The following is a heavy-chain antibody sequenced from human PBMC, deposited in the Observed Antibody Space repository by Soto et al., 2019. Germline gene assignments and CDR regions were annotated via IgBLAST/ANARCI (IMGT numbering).Heavy chain of an antibody. CDR1: GGSISSGDYY. V-gene: IGHV4-30-4*01. J-gene: IGHJ6*02. CDR3: ARGDVVVPAPRWNYYYYYGMDV. CDR2: IYYSGST. D-gene: IGHD2-2*01. Sequence: QVQLQESGPGLVKPSQTLSLTCTVSGGSISSGDYYWSWIRQPPGKGLEWIGYIYYSGSTYYNPSLKSRVTISVDTSKNQFSLKLSSVTAADTAVYYCARGDVVVPAPRWNYYYYYGMDVWGQGTTVTVSS.